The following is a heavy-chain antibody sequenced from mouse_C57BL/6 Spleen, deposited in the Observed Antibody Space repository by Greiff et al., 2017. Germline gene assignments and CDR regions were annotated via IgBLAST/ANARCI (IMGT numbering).Heavy chain of an antibody. J-gene: IGHJ2*01. V-gene: IGHV1-64*01. D-gene: IGHD2-3*01. CDR1: GYTFTSYW. CDR2: IHPNSGST. Sequence: QVQLQQPGAELVKPGASVKLSCKASGYTFTSYWMHWVKQRPGQGLEWIGMIHPNSGSTNYNEKFKSKATLTVDKSSSTAYMQLGSLTSEDSAVYYCARSPLGYYVYFDYWGQGTTLTVSS. CDR3: ARSPLGYYVYFDY.